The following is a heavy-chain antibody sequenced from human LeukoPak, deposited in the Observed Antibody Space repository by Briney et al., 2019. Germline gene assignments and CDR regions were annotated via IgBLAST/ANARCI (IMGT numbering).Heavy chain of an antibody. CDR3: AKVPSPVGATHYFDY. D-gene: IGHD1-26*01. J-gene: IGHJ4*02. Sequence: PGGSLRLSCAASGFTFSSYAMSWVRQAPGKGLEWVSAISGSGGNTYYADSVKGRFTISRDNSKNTLYLQMNSLRAEDTAVYYCAKVPSPVGATHYFDYWRQGTLVTVSS. V-gene: IGHV3-23*01. CDR1: GFTFSSYA. CDR2: ISGSGGNT.